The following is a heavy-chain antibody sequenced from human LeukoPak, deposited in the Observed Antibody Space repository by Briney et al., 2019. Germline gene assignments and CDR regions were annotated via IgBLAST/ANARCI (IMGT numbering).Heavy chain of an antibody. J-gene: IGHJ5*02. CDR1: GFTFSSY. CDR2: INHSGST. CDR3: ARNKAHLGYCSGGSCYSRSVWFDP. Sequence: GSLRLSCAASGFTFSSYWSWIRQPPGKGLEWIGEINHSGSTNYNPSLKSRVTISVDTSKNQFSLKLSSVTAADTAVYYCARNKAHLGYCSGGSCYSRSVWFDPWGQGTLVTVSS. D-gene: IGHD2-15*01. V-gene: IGHV4-34*01.